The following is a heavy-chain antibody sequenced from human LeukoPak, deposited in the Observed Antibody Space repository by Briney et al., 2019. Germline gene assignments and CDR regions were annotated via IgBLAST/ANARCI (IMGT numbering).Heavy chain of an antibody. V-gene: IGHV3-53*01. D-gene: IGHD3-22*01. CDR3: ARESSGRPPVHY. J-gene: IGHJ4*02. Sequence: GGSLGLSCAASGFTVSSNYMSWVRQAPGKGPEWVSIIYGGGKTYYADSVKGRFTISRDNSKNTLYLQMNSLRGEDTAVYYCARESSGRPPVHYWGQGTLVTVSS. CDR1: GFTVSSNY. CDR2: IYGGGKT.